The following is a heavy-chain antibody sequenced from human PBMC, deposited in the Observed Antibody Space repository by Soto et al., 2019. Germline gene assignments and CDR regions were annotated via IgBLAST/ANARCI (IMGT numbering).Heavy chain of an antibody. D-gene: IGHD2-2*01. CDR3: AKDPSATKYEYWYFDL. CDR2: IRGSGDST. V-gene: IGHV3-23*01. Sequence: EVQLLESGGGLVQPGGSLRLSCAASGFTFSSYSMSWVRQVPVKGLEWVSGIRGSGDSTYYADSVKGRFTISRDNSKKTLFLQMNSLRAEDTVVYYCAKDPSATKYEYWYFDLWGRGTLVTVAS. CDR1: GFTFSSYS. J-gene: IGHJ2*01.